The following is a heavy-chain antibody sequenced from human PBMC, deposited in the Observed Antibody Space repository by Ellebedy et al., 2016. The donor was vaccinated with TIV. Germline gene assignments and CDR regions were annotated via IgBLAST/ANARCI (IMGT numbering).Heavy chain of an antibody. D-gene: IGHD4-11*01. V-gene: IGHV4-38-2*02. CDR2: IYHSRST. CDR1: GYSINSVYY. Sequence: SETLSLXXNVSGYSINSVYYWGCTRQPPGKGLEWIGSIYHSRSTYYNPSLKSRITMSVDTSKNQFSLRMTSVTAADTAMYYCARVARGTTLTTWGLHYYYYMDVWGKGTTVTVSS. CDR3: ARVARGTTLTTWGLHYYYYMDV. J-gene: IGHJ6*03.